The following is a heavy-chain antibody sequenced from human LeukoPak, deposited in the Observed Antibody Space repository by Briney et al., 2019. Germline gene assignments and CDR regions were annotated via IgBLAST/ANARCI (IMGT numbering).Heavy chain of an antibody. Sequence: GGSLRLSCAASGFTFDDYAMHWVRQAPGKGLEWVSLISGDGGSTYYADSVEGRFTISRDNSKNSLYLQMNSLRTEDTALYYCAKDSYSSSWYVRSSYFDYWGQGTLVTVSS. V-gene: IGHV3-43*02. D-gene: IGHD6-13*01. J-gene: IGHJ4*02. CDR1: GFTFDDYA. CDR2: ISGDGGST. CDR3: AKDSYSSSWYVRSSYFDY.